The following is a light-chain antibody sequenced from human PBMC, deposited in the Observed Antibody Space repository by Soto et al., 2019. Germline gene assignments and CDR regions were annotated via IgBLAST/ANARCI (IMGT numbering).Light chain of an antibody. J-gene: IGKJ5*01. CDR1: QSVSSY. CDR3: QQYGSPPIT. Sequence: EIVLTQSRGTLSLSPGERATLSCRASQSVSSYLAWYQQKPGQAPRLLIRDASNRATGIPARFSGSGSGTDFTLTISRLEPEDFAVYYCQQYGSPPITFGQGTRLEIK. CDR2: DAS. V-gene: IGKV3-20*01.